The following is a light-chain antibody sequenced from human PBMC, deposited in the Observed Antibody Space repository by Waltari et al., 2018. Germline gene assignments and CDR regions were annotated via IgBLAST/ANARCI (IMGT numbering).Light chain of an antibody. CDR1: SSSIGVYNY. CDR2: DVS. V-gene: IGLV2-14*01. CDR3: NSYTRKTASVV. J-gene: IGLJ3*02. Sequence: QSALTQPASVSGSPGQSITISCFGTSSSIGVYNYVSWYQQYPGKAPKLMLNDVSKRPSGVSDRFSGSKSDNTASLTISGLRAEDEADYYCNSYTRKTASVVFGGGTKLTVL.